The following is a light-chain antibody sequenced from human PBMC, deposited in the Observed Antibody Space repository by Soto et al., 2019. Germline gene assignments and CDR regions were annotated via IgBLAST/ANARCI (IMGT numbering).Light chain of an antibody. V-gene: IGLV2-23*02. CDR3: CSYAGSTTYVV. J-gene: IGLJ2*01. Sequence: QSVLTQPASVSGSPGQSITISCTGTSSDVGSYNLVSWYQQQPGKAPKLMIYEVSKRPSGVSNRFSGSKSGNAASLTISGLQAEYESDYYCCSYAGSTTYVVFGGGTKLTVL. CDR1: SSDVGSYNL. CDR2: EVS.